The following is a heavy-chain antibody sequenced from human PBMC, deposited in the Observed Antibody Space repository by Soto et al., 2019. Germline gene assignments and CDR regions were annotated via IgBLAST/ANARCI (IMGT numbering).Heavy chain of an antibody. CDR2: ISGSGEIT. Sequence: EVQLLESGGDLVQPGGSLRLSCAASGFTFGTYAMSWVRQAPGQGLDLVSVISGSGEITYYVDSVRGRFTISRDNSKNTLYLQMNSLRAEDTAIYYCAKIYSASWYAGVDYWGQGTLVTVSS. CDR1: GFTFGTYA. CDR3: AKIYSASWYAGVDY. D-gene: IGHD6-13*01. J-gene: IGHJ4*02. V-gene: IGHV3-23*01.